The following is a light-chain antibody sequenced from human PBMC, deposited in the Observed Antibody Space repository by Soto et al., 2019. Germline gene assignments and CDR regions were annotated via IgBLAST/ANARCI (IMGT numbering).Light chain of an antibody. Sequence: QAVVTQPPSMSAASGQKVTFSCSGSSSNIGNNYVSWYQQLPGAAPKLLIYDNDKRPSWTPDRISGSKSGTSATLGITGLQTGDEADYFCGTWDNSLNAYVFGSGTQLTVL. V-gene: IGLV1-51*01. J-gene: IGLJ1*01. CDR1: SSNIGNNY. CDR2: DND. CDR3: GTWDNSLNAYV.